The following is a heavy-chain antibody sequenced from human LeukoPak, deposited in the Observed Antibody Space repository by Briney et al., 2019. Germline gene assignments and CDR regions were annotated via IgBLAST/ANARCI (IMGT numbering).Heavy chain of an antibody. D-gene: IGHD3-10*01. V-gene: IGHV3-48*02. CDR1: GFTFGSYS. CDR2: IGHTGSIT. Sequence: RGSLRLSCAASGFTFGSYSMNWVRHAPGKGLEWVSYIGHTGSITDYADSVKGRFTISRDNAKNSLYLQMNTLRDEDTAVYYCVRDGAVVTSGSYPWRYFQYWGQGTLVTVSS. J-gene: IGHJ1*01. CDR3: VRDGAVVTSGSYPWRYFQY.